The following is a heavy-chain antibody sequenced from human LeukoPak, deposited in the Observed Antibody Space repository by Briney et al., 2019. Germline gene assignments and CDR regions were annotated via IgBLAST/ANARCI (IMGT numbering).Heavy chain of an antibody. V-gene: IGHV3-66*01. D-gene: IGHD1-1*01. CDR1: GFTFSSYA. Sequence: GGSLRLSCAASGFTFSSYAMSWVRQAPGKGLEWVSLIYSGGSTYYADSVKGRFTISRDNAKNSLYLQMNSLRAEDTAVYYCARDLNWETYWGQGTLVTVSS. CDR3: ARDLNWETY. J-gene: IGHJ4*02. CDR2: IYSGGST.